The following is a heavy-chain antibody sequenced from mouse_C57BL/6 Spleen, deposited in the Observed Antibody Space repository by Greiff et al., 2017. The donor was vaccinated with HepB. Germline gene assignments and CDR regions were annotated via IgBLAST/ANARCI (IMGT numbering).Heavy chain of an antibody. CDR2: IDPSDSET. CDR3: ATYGNSPYAMDY. J-gene: IGHJ4*01. V-gene: IGHV1-52*01. CDR1: GYTFTSYW. D-gene: IGHD2-1*01. Sequence: QVQLQQPGAELVRPGSPVKLSCKASGYTFTSYWMHWVKQRPIQGLEWIGNIDPSDSETHYNQKFKDKATLTVDKSSSTAYMQLSSLTSEDSAVYYCATYGNSPYAMDYWGQGTSVTVSS.